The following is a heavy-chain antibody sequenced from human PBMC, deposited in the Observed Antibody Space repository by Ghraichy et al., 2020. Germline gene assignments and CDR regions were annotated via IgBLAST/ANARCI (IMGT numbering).Heavy chain of an antibody. CDR1: GFTFSSYW. Sequence: GGSLRLSCAASGFTFSSYWMSWVRQAPGKGLEWVANIKQDGSEKYYVDSVKGRFTISRDNAKNSLYLQMNSLRAEDTAVYYCARVVVADWFYYYYYMDVWGKGTTVTVSS. V-gene: IGHV3-7*01. J-gene: IGHJ6*03. D-gene: IGHD2-15*01. CDR3: ARVVVADWFYYYYYMDV. CDR2: IKQDGSEK.